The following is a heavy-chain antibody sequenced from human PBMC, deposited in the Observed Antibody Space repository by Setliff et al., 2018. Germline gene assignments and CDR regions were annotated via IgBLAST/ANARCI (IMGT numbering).Heavy chain of an antibody. CDR1: GYTFTNYA. CDR3: ARGATVVIYYYMDV. J-gene: IGHJ6*03. V-gene: IGHV1-3*01. CDR2: INAGNGNT. Sequence: ASVKVSCKASGYTFTNYAMRWVRQAPGQRLEWMGWINAGNGNTKYSQKFQGRVTITRDTSASAAYMELSSLRSEDTAVYYCARGATVVIYYYMDVWGKGTTVTVSS. D-gene: IGHD4-17*01.